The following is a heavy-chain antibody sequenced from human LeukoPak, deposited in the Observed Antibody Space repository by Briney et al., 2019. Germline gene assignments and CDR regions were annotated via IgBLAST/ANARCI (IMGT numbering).Heavy chain of an antibody. Sequence: SETLSLTCTVSGGSISSYYWSWIRQPPGKGLEWIGYIYYSGSTNYNPSLKSRVTISVDTSKNQFSLKLSSVTAADTAVYYCARDRNYYYDSSGYYWGQGTLVTVSS. D-gene: IGHD3-22*01. CDR1: GGSISSYY. CDR3: ARDRNYYYDSSGYY. V-gene: IGHV4-59*01. J-gene: IGHJ4*02. CDR2: IYYSGST.